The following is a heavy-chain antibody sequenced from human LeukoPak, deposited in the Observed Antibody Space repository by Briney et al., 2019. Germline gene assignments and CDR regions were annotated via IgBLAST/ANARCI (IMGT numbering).Heavy chain of an antibody. Sequence: ASVKVSCKASGYTFTSSAMNWVRQAPGQGLEWMGWINTNTGNPTYAQGFTGRFVFSLDTSVSTAYLQISSLKAEDTAMYYCARDQGYCSGGSCYSSTFDYWGQGTLVTVSS. V-gene: IGHV7-4-1*02. CDR1: GYTFTSSA. D-gene: IGHD2-15*01. J-gene: IGHJ4*02. CDR2: INTNTGNP. CDR3: ARDQGYCSGGSCYSSTFDY.